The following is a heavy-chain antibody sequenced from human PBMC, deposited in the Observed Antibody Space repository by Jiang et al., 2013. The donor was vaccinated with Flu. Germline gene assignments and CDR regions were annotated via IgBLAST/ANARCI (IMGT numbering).Heavy chain of an antibody. J-gene: IGHJ3*02. D-gene: IGHD6-19*01. CDR3: AHPMSLYSSGWYDLLAFDI. CDR1: GFSLSTSGVG. CDR2: IYWDDDK. V-gene: IGHV2-5*02. Sequence: KPTQTLTLTCTFSGFSLSTSGVGVGWIRQPPGKALEWLALIYWDDDKRYSPSLKSRLTITKDTSKNQVVLTMTNMDPVDTATYYCAHPMSLYSSGWYDLLAFDIWGQGT.